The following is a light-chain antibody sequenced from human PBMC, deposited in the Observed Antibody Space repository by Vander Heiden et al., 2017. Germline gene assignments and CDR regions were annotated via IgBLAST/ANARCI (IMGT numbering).Light chain of an antibody. V-gene: IGKV4-1*01. CDR1: QSVLYSSNNKNY. CDR2: WAS. J-gene: IGKJ4*01. Sequence: DIVMTQSPDSLAVSLGERATINCKSSQSVLYSSNNKNYLAWYQQKPGQPPKLLIYWASTRESGVPDRFSGSGSGTDFTLTISSLQAEDVAVYYCQQYDRTPPLTFGGGTKVXIK. CDR3: QQYDRTPPLT.